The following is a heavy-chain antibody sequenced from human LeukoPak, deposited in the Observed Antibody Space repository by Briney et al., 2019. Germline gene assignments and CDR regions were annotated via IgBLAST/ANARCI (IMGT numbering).Heavy chain of an antibody. V-gene: IGHV4-34*01. D-gene: IGHD4-17*01. CDR1: GGSFSGYY. J-gene: IGHJ4*02. CDR2: INHSGST. CDR3: ASLTTVTTHFDY. Sequence: ETLSLTCAVYGGSFSGYYWSWIRQPPGKGLEWIGEINHSGSTNYNPSLKSRVTISVDKSKNQFSLKLSSVTAADTAVYYCASLTTVTTHFDYWGQGTLVTVSS.